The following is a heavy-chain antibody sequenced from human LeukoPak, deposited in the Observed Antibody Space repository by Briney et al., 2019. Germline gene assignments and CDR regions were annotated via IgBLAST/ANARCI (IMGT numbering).Heavy chain of an antibody. Sequence: GGSLRLSCAASGFTFSSYAMSWVRQAPGKGLEWVSAISDSGGDSIYTDSVKDRFTISRDNSKNTLYLQMNSLRAEDTALYYCAKGGSYAPLDYWGRGTLVTVSS. D-gene: IGHD1-26*01. CDR2: ISDSGGDS. CDR3: AKGGSYAPLDY. CDR1: GFTFSSYA. V-gene: IGHV3-23*01. J-gene: IGHJ4*02.